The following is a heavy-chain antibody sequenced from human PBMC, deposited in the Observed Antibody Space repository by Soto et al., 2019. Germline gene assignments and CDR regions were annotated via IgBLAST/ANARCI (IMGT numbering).Heavy chain of an antibody. CDR1: GYSMSSGSY. J-gene: IGHJ5*02. V-gene: IGHV4-38-2*02. CDR3: ARDWTAEYSSSHPGWFDP. D-gene: IGHD6-6*01. CDR2: IYHSGST. Sequence: PXETLSLTCAVSGYSMSSGSYWGWIRQPPVKGLEWIGSIYHSGSTYYNPSLKSRVTISVDTSKNQFSLKLSSVTAADTAVYYCARDWTAEYSSSHPGWFDPWGQGTLVTVSS.